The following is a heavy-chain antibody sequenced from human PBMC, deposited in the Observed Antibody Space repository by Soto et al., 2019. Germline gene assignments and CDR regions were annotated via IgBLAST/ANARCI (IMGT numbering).Heavy chain of an antibody. V-gene: IGHV1-3*01. CDR1: GYTFTSYA. CDR2: INAGNGNT. D-gene: IGHD2-8*01. Sequence: ASVKVSCKASGYTFTSYAMHWVRQAPGQRLEWMGWINAGNGNTKYSQKFQGRVTITRDTSASTAYMELSSLRSEDTAVYYCARDSGRAYCTNGVCFFDYWGQGTLVTVSS. J-gene: IGHJ4*02. CDR3: ARDSGRAYCTNGVCFFDY.